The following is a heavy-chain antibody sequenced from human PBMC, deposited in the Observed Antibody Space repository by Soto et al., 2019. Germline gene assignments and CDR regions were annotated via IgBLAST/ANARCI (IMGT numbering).Heavy chain of an antibody. D-gene: IGHD3-22*01. CDR1: GGSISSYY. CDR3: ARVSPQISYYYDH. CDR2: IYYSGST. Sequence: SETLSLTCTVSGGSISSYYWSWIRQHPGKGLEWIGYIYYSGSTYYNPSLKSRVTISVDTSKNQFSLKLSSVTAADTAVYYCARVSPQISYYYDHWGQGTLVTVS. J-gene: IGHJ5*02. V-gene: IGHV4-59*06.